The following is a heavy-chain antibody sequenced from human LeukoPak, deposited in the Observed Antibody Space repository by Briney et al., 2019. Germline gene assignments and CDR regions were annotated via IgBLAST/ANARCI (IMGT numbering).Heavy chain of an antibody. CDR3: ARSADSNPFDY. V-gene: IGHV1-18*01. Sequence: GASVKVSCKASGYTFTSYGISWVRQAPGQGLEWMGWISAYNGNTNYAQKLQGRVTMTRDTSTSTVYMELSSLRSEDTAVYYCARSADSNPFDYWGQGTLVTVSS. CDR2: ISAYNGNT. J-gene: IGHJ4*02. D-gene: IGHD4-11*01. CDR1: GYTFTSYG.